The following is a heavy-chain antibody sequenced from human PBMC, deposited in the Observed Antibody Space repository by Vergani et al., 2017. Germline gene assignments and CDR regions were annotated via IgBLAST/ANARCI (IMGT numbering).Heavy chain of an antibody. CDR2: IIPIFGTA. CDR1: GGTFSSYV. Sequence: QVQLVQSGAEVKKPGSSVKVSCKASGGTFSSYVISWVRQAPGQGLEWMGGIIPIFGTANYAQKFQGRVTITADEATSTAYMELSSLRSEETAVYYCARARGRTFRYSSSWDLDYWGQGTLVTVSS. CDR3: ARARGRTFRYSSSWDLDY. D-gene: IGHD6-13*01. J-gene: IGHJ4*02. V-gene: IGHV1-69*13.